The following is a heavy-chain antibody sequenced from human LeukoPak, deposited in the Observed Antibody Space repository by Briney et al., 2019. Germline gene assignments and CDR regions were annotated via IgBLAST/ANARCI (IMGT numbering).Heavy chain of an antibody. CDR2: IIPILGIA. CDR1: GGTFSSYA. D-gene: IGHD2-2*01. CDR3: ARDSSDIVIVPAAHH. J-gene: IGHJ5*02. Sequence: SVKVSCKASGGTFSSYAISWVRQAPGQGLEWMGRIIPILGIANYAQKFQGRVTITADKSTSTAYMELSSLRSEDTAVYYCARDSSDIVIVPAAHHWGQGTLVIVSS. V-gene: IGHV1-69*04.